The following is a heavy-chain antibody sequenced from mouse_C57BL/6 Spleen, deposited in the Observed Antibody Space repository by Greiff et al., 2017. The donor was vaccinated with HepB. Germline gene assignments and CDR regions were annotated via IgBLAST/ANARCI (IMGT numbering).Heavy chain of an antibody. V-gene: IGHV1-82*01. CDR3: ARSERYYFDY. CDR1: GYAFSSSW. J-gene: IGHJ2*01. Sequence: VQLVESGPELVKPGASVKISCKASGYAFSSSWMNWVKQRPGKGLEWIGRIYPGDGDTNYNGKFKGKATLTADKSSSTAYMQLSSLTSEDSAVYFCARSERYYFDYWGQGTTLTVSS. CDR2: IYPGDGDT.